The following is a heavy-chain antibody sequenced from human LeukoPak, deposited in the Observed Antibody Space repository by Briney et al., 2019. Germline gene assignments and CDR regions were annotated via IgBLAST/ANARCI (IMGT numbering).Heavy chain of an antibody. D-gene: IGHD5-24*01. CDR1: GGSISSGDYY. J-gene: IGHJ3*02. Sequence: SETLSLTCTVSGGSISSGDYYWSWIRQPPGKGLEWIGYIYYSGSTYYNPSLKSRVTISVDTSKNQFSLKLSSVTAADTAVYYCARDLVEMATAAFDIWGQGTMVTVSS. CDR3: ARDLVEMATAAFDI. V-gene: IGHV4-30-4*01. CDR2: IYYSGST.